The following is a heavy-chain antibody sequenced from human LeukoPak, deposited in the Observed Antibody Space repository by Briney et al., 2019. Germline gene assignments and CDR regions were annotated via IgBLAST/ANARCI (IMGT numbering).Heavy chain of an antibody. D-gene: IGHD3-22*01. V-gene: IGHV1-2*02. CDR2: INPNSGGT. CDR1: GYTFTGYY. CDR3: ARVKKAYYYDSSGYYSFDY. J-gene: IGHJ4*02. Sequence: GASVKVSCKASGYTFTGYYMHWVRQAPGQGLEWMGWINPNSGGTNYAQKFQGRVTMTRDTSISTAYMELSRLRSDDTAVYYCARVKKAYYYDSSGYYSFDYWGQGTLVTVSS.